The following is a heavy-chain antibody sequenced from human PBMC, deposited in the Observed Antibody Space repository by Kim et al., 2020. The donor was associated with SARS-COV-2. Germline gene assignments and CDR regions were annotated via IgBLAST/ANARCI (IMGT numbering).Heavy chain of an antibody. CDR3: TTDPQEGTHGYLDY. D-gene: IGHD2-8*01. J-gene: IGHJ4*02. Sequence: APVKGRFTISRDDSKNTLYLQMNSLQTEDTAVYYCTTDPQEGTHGYLDYWGQGTLVTVSS. V-gene: IGHV3-15*01.